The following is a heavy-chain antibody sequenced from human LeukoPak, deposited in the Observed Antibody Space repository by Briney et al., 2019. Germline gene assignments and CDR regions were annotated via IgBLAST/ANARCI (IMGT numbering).Heavy chain of an antibody. J-gene: IGHJ6*04. V-gene: IGHV3-64D*08. Sequence: GSLRLSCAASGCTFSSHTLLWVLQAPGKGLQYVSSLSHDGGNTHYADSVKGRFTISRDNSKNNLYLQLSSLTPADTAVYNCVKVFLDFPLSYHGMDVWGAGTTVTVSS. CDR2: LSHDGGNT. CDR3: VKVFLDFPLSYHGMDV. D-gene: IGHD2-2*03. CDR1: GCTFSSHT.